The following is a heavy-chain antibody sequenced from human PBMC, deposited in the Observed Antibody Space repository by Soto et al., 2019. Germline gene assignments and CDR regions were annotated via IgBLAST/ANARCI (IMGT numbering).Heavy chain of an antibody. V-gene: IGHV3-66*01. CDR3: AKLGDYYYYYMDV. J-gene: IGHJ6*03. Sequence: GGSLRLSCAASGFTVSSDYMSWVRQAPGKGLECVSIIYSAGSTYYADSVKGRFTISRDNSKNTLYLQMNSLRAEDTAVYYCAKLGDYYYYYMDVWGKGTTVTVS. D-gene: IGHD3-16*01. CDR2: IYSAGST. CDR1: GFTVSSDY.